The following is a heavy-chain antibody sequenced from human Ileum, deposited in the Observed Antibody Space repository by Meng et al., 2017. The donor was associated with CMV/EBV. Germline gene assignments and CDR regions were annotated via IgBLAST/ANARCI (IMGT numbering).Heavy chain of an antibody. CDR2: IYSTGST. V-gene: IGHV4-39*07. CDR3: ARGVYSYDAS. D-gene: IGHD5-18*01. CDR1: GGSISRSTYY. J-gene: IGHJ4*02. Sequence: QVKLQESGPGLVKPSETLSLTCTVSGGSISRSTYYWGWIRQPPGKGLEWIGSIYSTGSTYYNPSLKSRLTISIDTSNNQFSLKLTSMTAADTAVYYCARGVYSYDASWGQGTLVTVSS.